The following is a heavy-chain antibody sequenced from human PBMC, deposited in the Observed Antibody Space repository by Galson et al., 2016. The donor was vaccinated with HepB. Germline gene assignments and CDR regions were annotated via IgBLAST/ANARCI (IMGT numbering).Heavy chain of an antibody. CDR1: GFTFKNYW. CDR2: IQQAGGEK. Sequence: SLRLSCADSGFTFKNYWMSWIRQAPGKGLEWVASIQQAGGEKHYVDSVKGRFTISRDNAKNSLYLQMNSLRAEDTAVYYCARGRSILERGWYWFDPWGQGTLVTVSS. J-gene: IGHJ5*02. D-gene: IGHD6-19*01. CDR3: ARGRSILERGWYWFDP. V-gene: IGHV3-7*04.